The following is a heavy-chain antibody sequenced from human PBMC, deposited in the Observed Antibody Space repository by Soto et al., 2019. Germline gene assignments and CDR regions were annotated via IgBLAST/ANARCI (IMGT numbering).Heavy chain of an antibody. CDR1: GYTLTSYA. Sequence: GASVMVPWKESGYTLTSYAMPWVRQAPGQRLEWMGWINAGNGNTKYSQKFQGRVTITRDTSASTAYMELSSLRSEDTAVYYCARATLIVGANLPPYWAQGTLVPVSA. CDR3: ARATLIVGANLPPY. J-gene: IGHJ1*01. D-gene: IGHD1-26*01. CDR2: INAGNGNT. V-gene: IGHV1-3*01.